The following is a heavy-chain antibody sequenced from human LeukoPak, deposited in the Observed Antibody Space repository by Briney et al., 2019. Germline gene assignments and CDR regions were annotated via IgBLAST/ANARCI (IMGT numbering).Heavy chain of an antibody. Sequence: ASETLSLTCTVSGGSISSYYWSWIRQPAGKGLEWIGRIYTSGSTNYNPSLKSRVTMSVDTSKNQFSPKLTSVTAADTAVYYCARLVVITTFDWFDPWGQGTLVTVSS. V-gene: IGHV4-4*07. CDR3: ARLVVITTFDWFDP. CDR2: IYTSGST. CDR1: GGSISSYY. J-gene: IGHJ5*02. D-gene: IGHD3-22*01.